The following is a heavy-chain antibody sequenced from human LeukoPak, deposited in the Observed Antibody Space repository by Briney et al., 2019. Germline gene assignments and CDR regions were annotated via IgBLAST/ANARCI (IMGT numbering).Heavy chain of an antibody. V-gene: IGHV6-1*01. Sequence: SQTLSLTCAISGDSVSSNSATWNWITHSPSRAPHCLGRTYYRSKWYNDYAVSVKSRITINPDASKNQFSLQLNSVTPEDTALYYCARRIAAADRGFDYWGQGTLVTVSS. CDR3: ARRIAAADRGFDY. D-gene: IGHD6-13*01. J-gene: IGHJ4*02. CDR2: TYYRSKWYN. CDR1: GDSVSSNSAT.